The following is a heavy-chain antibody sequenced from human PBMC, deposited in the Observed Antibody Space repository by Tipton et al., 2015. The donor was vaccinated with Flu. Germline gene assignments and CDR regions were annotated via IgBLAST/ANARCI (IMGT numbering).Heavy chain of an antibody. Sequence: LRLSCTVSGDSVSNSDYYWNWIRQEPGKGLEWIGHIDFSGSTHYNPSLKSRLTISIDTSKNQFSLRLNGVTGADTAVYYSAREGPYFYGMDVWGQGTTVTVSS. J-gene: IGHJ6*02. CDR2: IDFSGST. CDR3: AREGPYFYGMDV. CDR1: GDSVSNSDYY. V-gene: IGHV4-31*03.